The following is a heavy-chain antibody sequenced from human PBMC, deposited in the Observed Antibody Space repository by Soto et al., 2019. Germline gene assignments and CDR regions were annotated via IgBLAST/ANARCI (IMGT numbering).Heavy chain of an antibody. V-gene: IGHV3-30-3*01. CDR3: ARDYRKRVLRYFDWLPDAFDI. D-gene: IGHD3-9*01. Sequence: PGGSLRLSCAASGFTFSSYAMHWVRQAPGKGLEWVAVISYDGSNKYYADSVKGRFTISRDNSKNTLYLQMNSLRAEDTAVYYCARDYRKRVLRYFDWLPDAFDIWGQGTMVTVSS. CDR2: ISYDGSNK. J-gene: IGHJ3*02. CDR1: GFTFSSYA.